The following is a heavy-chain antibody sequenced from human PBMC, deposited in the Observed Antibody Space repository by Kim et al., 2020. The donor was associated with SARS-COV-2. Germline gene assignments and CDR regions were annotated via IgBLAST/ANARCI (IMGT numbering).Heavy chain of an antibody. CDR1: GFTFRIFA. CDR3: AKGSGYHPY. D-gene: IGHD5-12*01. J-gene: IGHJ4*02. V-gene: IGHV3-23*03. Sequence: GGSLRLSCAASGFTFRIFAMTWVRQAPGEGLEWVSLIYSGGSDTYYADSVKGRFTISRDDSKNTVYLQMNNLRAEDTGVYYCAKGSGYHPYWGQGTLVTVSS. CDR2: IYSGGSDT.